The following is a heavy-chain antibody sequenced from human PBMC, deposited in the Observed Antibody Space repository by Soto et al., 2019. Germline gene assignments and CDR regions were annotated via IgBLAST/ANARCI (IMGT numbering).Heavy chain of an antibody. CDR2: IYWDDDK. J-gene: IGHJ4*02. Sequence: SGPTLVNPTQTLTLTCTFSAFSLSTGGVGVGWIRQPPGKALEWLALIYWDDDKRYSPSLRSRLTITKDTSKNQVVLTMTNMDPVDTATYYCAHLPWKQLWPRAPVVNWGKGTPVTVSS. V-gene: IGHV2-5*02. CDR3: AHLPWKQLWPRAPVVN. D-gene: IGHD5-18*01. CDR1: AFSLSTGGVG.